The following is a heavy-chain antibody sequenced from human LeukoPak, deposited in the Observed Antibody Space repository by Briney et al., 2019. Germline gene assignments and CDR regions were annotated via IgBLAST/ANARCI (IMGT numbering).Heavy chain of an antibody. J-gene: IGHJ5*02. V-gene: IGHV5-10-1*01. D-gene: IGHD1-26*01. Sequence: GESLKISCKGSGYSFTSYWISWGGQMPGKALEWMGRIDPSDSYTNYSPSFQGHVTISADKSISTAYLQWSSLKASDTAMYYCARTVGATVWFDPWGQGTLVTVSS. CDR3: ARTVGATVWFDP. CDR2: IDPSDSYT. CDR1: GYSFTSYW.